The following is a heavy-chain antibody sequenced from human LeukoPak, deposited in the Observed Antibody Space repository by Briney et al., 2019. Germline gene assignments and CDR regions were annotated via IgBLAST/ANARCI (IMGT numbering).Heavy chain of an antibody. CDR2: INHSGST. CDR1: GGSSSGYY. D-gene: IGHD3-10*01. V-gene: IGHV4-34*01. Sequence: PSETLSLTCAVYGGSSSGYYWSWIRQPPGKGLEWIGEINHSGSTNYNPSLKSRVTISVDTSKNQFSLKLSSVTAADTAVYYCARHDYYGSGSFYYMDVWGKGTTVTVSS. CDR3: ARHDYYGSGSFYYMDV. J-gene: IGHJ6*03.